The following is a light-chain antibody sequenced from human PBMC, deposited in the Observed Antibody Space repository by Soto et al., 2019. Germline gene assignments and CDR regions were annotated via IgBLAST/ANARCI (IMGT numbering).Light chain of an antibody. Sequence: QAVVTQSSSASASLGSSVNLTCTLDSGHSTYIIAWHQQQPGKAPRYLMKLEGSGTYNKGSGVPDRFSGSSSGADRYLTISNLQSEDEADFYCETWDSNSRVFGGGTKVTVL. CDR1: SGHSTYI. CDR3: ETWDSNSRV. CDR2: LEGSGTY. V-gene: IGLV4-60*03. J-gene: IGLJ3*02.